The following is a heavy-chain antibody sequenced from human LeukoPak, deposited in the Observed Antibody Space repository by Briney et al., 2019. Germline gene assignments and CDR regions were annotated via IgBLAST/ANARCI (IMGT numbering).Heavy chain of an antibody. D-gene: IGHD3-22*01. V-gene: IGHV3-30*02. CDR2: IRYDGSNK. CDR1: GFTFSSYG. CDR3: AKGTSYYYDSPAVD. Sequence: GGSLRLSCAASGFTFSSYGMHWVRQAPGKGLEWVAFIRYDGSNKYYADPVKGRFTISRDNSKNTLYLQMNSLRAEDTAVYYCAKGTSYYYDSPAVDWGQGTLVTVSS. J-gene: IGHJ4*02.